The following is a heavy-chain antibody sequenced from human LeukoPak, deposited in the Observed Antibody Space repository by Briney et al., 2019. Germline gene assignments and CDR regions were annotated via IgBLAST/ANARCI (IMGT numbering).Heavy chain of an antibody. CDR1: GFTFSSYG. CDR3: ANPVLYCSSTSCNDY. J-gene: IGHJ4*02. D-gene: IGHD2-2*01. CDR2: ISYDGSNK. Sequence: GGSLRPSCAASGFTFSSYGMHWVRQAPGKGLEWVAVISYDGSNKYYADSVKGRFTISRDNSKNTLYLQMNSLRAEDTAVYYCANPVLYCSSTSCNDYWGQGTLVTVSS. V-gene: IGHV3-30*18.